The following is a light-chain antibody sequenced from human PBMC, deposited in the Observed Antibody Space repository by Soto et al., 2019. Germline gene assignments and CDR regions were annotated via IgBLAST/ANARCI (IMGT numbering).Light chain of an antibody. J-gene: IGKJ5*01. V-gene: IGKV2-30*02. CDR2: KVS. Sequence: DVVMTQSPLSLPVTLGQPASISCRSNQSLVHSDGIAYFSWFQQRPGRSPRRIIYKVSNRDSGVPARFSGSGSGTDSALKISRVEAEDVGVYYCMQGTHWPITLGQGTRLEIK. CDR3: MQGTHWPIT. CDR1: QSLVHSDGIAY.